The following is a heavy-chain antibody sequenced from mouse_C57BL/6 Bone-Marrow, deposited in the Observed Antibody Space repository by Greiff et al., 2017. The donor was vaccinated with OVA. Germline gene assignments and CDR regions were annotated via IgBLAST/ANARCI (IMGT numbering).Heavy chain of an antibody. CDR1: GYSLTSYG. CDR3: AKRGRYSAMDY. CDR2: IWAGGST. J-gene: IGHJ4*01. D-gene: IGHD1-1*01. Sequence: VKLKESGPGLAAPSQSLSITCTVSGYSLTSYGVDWVRQPPGKGLEWLGVIWAGGSTNYNSALMSRLSISKDNSNSQVSLKRNSLQTDDTAMYCCAKRGRYSAMDYWGQGTSVTVSS. V-gene: IGHV2-9*01.